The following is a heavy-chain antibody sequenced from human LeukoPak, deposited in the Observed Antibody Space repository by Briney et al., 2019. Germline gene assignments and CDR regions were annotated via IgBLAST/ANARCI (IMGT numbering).Heavy chain of an antibody. Sequence: SGPTLVNPTQTLTLTCTFSGFSLSTSGMRVSWIRQPPGKALEWLARIDWDDDTFYSTSLKTRLTIFKDTSKNQVVLTMTNMDPVDTATYYCARTPSSSSYFDYWGQGTQVTVSS. CDR2: IDWDDDT. CDR3: ARTPSSSSYFDY. J-gene: IGHJ4*02. V-gene: IGHV2-70*04. D-gene: IGHD6-6*01. CDR1: GFSLSTSGMR.